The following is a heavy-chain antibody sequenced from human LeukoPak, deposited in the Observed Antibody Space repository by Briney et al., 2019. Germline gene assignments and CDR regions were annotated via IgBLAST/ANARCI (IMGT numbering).Heavy chain of an antibody. CDR3: AREGGIAAAGDY. CDR2: ISSSSSYI. V-gene: IGHV3-21*01. J-gene: IGHJ4*02. D-gene: IGHD6-13*01. CDR1: GFTFSSYS. Sequence: GSLRLSCAASGFTFSSYSMNWVRQAPGKGLEWVSSISSSSSYIYYADSVKGRFTISRDNAKNSLYLQMNSLRAEDTAVYYCAREGGIAAAGDYWGQGTLVTVFS.